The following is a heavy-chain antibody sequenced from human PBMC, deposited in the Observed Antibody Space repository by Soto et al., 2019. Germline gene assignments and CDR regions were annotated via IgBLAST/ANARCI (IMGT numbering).Heavy chain of an antibody. Sequence: EVQLVESGGGLVKPGGSLRLSCAASGFTFSSYSMNWVRQAPGKGLEWVSSISSSSSYLYYADSVKGRFTISRDNAKNSLYLQINTLKAEDTAVYYCARDRQEDYSSGNLGWFDPWGQGTLVTVSS. CDR3: ARDRQEDYSSGNLGWFDP. D-gene: IGHD6-19*01. CDR2: ISSSSSYL. V-gene: IGHV3-21*01. J-gene: IGHJ5*02. CDR1: GFTFSSYS.